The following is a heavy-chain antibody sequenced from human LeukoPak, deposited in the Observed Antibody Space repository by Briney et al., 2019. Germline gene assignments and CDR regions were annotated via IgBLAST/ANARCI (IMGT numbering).Heavy chain of an antibody. D-gene: IGHD1-7*01. CDR1: GDSVSSNSAA. CDR2: TYYRYKWYN. J-gene: IGHJ6*02. V-gene: IGHV6-1*01. Sequence: SQTLSLTCAISGDSVSSNSAAWNWIRQSPSRGLEWLVRTYYRYKWYNDYAVSVKSRITINPDTSKNKFSLQLNSVTPEGTAVYYCARDSITGTTVYYYGMDVWGQGTTVTVSS. CDR3: ARDSITGTTVYYYGMDV.